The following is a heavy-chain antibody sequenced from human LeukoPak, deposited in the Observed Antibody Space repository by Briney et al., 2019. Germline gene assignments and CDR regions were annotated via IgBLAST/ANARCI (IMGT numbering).Heavy chain of an antibody. Sequence: GGSLRLSCAASGFTFSSYAMHWVRQAPGKGLEWVAVISYDGSNKYYADSVKGRFTISRDNSKNTLYLQMNSLRAEDTAVYYCARGRCSGGSCYFSYYYMDVWGKGATVTVSS. D-gene: IGHD2-15*01. CDR1: GFTFSSYA. CDR2: ISYDGSNK. V-gene: IGHV3-30*04. CDR3: ARGRCSGGSCYFSYYYMDV. J-gene: IGHJ6*03.